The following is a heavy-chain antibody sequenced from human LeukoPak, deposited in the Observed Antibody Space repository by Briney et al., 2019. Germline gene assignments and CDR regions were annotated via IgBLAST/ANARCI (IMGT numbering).Heavy chain of an antibody. V-gene: IGHV1-69*04. Sequence: SVKVSCKASGGTFSCYSISWVRQAPGQGLEWMGRIIPVFGVANYAQKFQRRVTITADKSTSTAYMELSSLRSEDTAMYYCARDWDGNSHYWGQGTLVTVSS. J-gene: IGHJ4*02. CDR3: ARDWDGNSHY. D-gene: IGHD2/OR15-2a*01. CDR2: IIPVFGVA. CDR1: GGTFSCYS.